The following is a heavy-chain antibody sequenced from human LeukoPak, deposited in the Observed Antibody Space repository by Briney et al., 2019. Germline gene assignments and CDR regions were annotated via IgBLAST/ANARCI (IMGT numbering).Heavy chain of an antibody. CDR3: ARDITGDSSGGSEQ. CDR2: ISYDGSNK. Sequence: GRSLRLSCAASGFTFNNYAFHWVRQAPGKGLGWVALISYDGSNKYYADSVRGRFTISRDNSKNTLYLQMNSLRAEDTAVYYCARDITGDSSGGSEQWGQGTLVTVSS. V-gene: IGHV3-30*14. J-gene: IGHJ4*02. D-gene: IGHD7-27*01. CDR1: GFTFNNYA.